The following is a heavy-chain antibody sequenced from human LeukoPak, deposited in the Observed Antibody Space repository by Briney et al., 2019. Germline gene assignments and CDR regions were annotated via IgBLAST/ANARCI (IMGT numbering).Heavy chain of an antibody. J-gene: IGHJ6*03. V-gene: IGHV4-4*07. CDR1: GGSISSYY. Sequence: PSETLSLTCTVSGGSISSYYWSWIRQPAGKGLEWIGRIYTSGSTNYNPSFKSRVTISVDTSKNQFSLELTSVTAADTAVYYCARDASVVAGVVSHIYFYYYYMDVWGKGTAVTISS. CDR2: IYTSGST. D-gene: IGHD6-19*01. CDR3: ARDASVVAGVVSHIYFYYYYMDV.